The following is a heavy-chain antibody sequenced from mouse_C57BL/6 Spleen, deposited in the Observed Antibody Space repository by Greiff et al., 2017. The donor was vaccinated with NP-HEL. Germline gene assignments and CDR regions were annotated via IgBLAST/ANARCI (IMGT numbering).Heavy chain of an antibody. CDR1: GYAFSSSW. CDR3: ARSTAFDY. Sequence: QVQLQQSGPELVKPGASVKISCKASGYAFSSSWMNWVKQRPGKGLEWIGRIYPGDGDTNYNGKFKGKATLTADKSSSTAYMQLSSLTSEDSAVYFCARSTAFDYWGQGTTLTVSS. CDR2: IYPGDGDT. V-gene: IGHV1-82*01. J-gene: IGHJ2*01. D-gene: IGHD3-1*01.